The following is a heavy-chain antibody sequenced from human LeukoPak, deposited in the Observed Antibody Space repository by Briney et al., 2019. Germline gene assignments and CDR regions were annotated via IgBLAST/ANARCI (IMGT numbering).Heavy chain of an antibody. Sequence: GGSLRLSCSASGFPFSSYAMHWVRQAPGKGLEYVSAISDSGGNTYYADSVKGRSTISRGNSKNTLYLQMSSLRAEDTAVYFCVRGYSFGPYGMDVWGQGTTVTVSS. CDR1: GFPFSSYA. CDR2: ISDSGGNT. V-gene: IGHV3-64D*09. D-gene: IGHD2-15*01. J-gene: IGHJ6*02. CDR3: VRGYSFGPYGMDV.